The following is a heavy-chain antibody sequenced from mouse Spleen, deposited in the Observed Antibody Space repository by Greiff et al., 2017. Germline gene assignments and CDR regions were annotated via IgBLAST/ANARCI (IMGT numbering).Heavy chain of an antibody. V-gene: IGHV1-19*01. J-gene: IGHJ4*01. CDR1: GYTFTDYY. CDR3: ARERRTLMDY. CDR2: INPYNGGT. Sequence: EVQLQQSGPVLVKPGASVKMSCKASGYTFTDYYMNWVKQSHGKSLEWIGVINPYNGGTSYNQKFKGKATLTVDKSSSTAYMELNSLTSEDSAVYYCARERRTLMDYWGQGTSVTVSS.